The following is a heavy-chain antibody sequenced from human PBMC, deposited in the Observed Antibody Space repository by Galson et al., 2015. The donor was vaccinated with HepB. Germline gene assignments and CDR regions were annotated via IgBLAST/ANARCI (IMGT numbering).Heavy chain of an antibody. V-gene: IGHV5-10-1*01. D-gene: IGHD5-12*01. CDR2: IDPTDSYT. CDR1: GYSFSNYW. J-gene: IGHJ4*02. Sequence: QSGAEVKKPGESLRISCKGSGYSFSNYWITWVRQVPGKGLEWMGRIDPTDSYTNYSPSFRGRVTISTDKSISTAYLQWSSLKASDTAIFYCARTSSAYDYVDSWGQGTLVTVSS. CDR3: ARTSSAYDYVDS.